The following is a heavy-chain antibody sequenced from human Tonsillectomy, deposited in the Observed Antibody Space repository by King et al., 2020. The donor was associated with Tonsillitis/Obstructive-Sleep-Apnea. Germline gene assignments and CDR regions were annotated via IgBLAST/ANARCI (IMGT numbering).Heavy chain of an antibody. CDR2: ISSRSNYI. Sequence: VQLVESGGGLVKPGGSLRLSCAASGFIFSSYSMNWVRQAPGKGLEWVLSISSRSNYIEYADSVKCRFTSSRDKAKKSLYLHMNSLRADDTAVYYCARDPQDRTFIDYWGQGTLVTVSS. CDR3: ARDPQDRTFIDY. CDR1: GFIFSSYS. J-gene: IGHJ4*02. D-gene: IGHD2/OR15-2a*01. V-gene: IGHV3-21*01.